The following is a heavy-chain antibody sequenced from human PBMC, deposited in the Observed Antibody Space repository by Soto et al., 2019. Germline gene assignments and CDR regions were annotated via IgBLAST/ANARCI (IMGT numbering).Heavy chain of an antibody. CDR2: IYHSGST. CDR3: ARMGSPVTTARLDY. V-gene: IGHV4-4*02. D-gene: IGHD4-17*01. CDR1: GGSTSSGDW. J-gene: IGHJ4*02. Sequence: QVQLQESGPGLVKPSGTLSLTCAVSGGSTSSGDWWSWVRQPPGKGLEWIGEIYHSGSTNLNPSLESRVTKSVDKSKNEFSLKLTSVTAADTAVYYCARMGSPVTTARLDYWGQGTLVTVSS.